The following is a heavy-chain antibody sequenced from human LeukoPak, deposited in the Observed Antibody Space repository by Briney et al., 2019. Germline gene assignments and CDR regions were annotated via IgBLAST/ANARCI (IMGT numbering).Heavy chain of an antibody. CDR1: GYIFTTYD. Sequence: GASVKVSCKASGYIFTTYDIGWVRQATGQGLEWMGWLNPNSGNAGYAQKFQGRVTISRNTSMSTAHMELSSLRSDDTAIYYCARRKFLGWFDPWGQGTLVTVSS. J-gene: IGHJ5*02. D-gene: IGHD7-27*01. V-gene: IGHV1-8*03. CDR3: ARRKFLGWFDP. CDR2: LNPNSGNA.